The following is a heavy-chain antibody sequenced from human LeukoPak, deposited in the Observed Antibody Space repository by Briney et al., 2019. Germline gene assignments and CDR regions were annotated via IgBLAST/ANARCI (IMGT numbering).Heavy chain of an antibody. V-gene: IGHV1-69*06. CDR3: ARAGYSSSSRGYYYYYYYMDV. CDR2: IIPIFGTA. J-gene: IGHJ6*03. D-gene: IGHD6-6*01. CDR1: GGTFSSYA. Sequence: SVKVSCKASGGTFSSYAIGWVRQAPGQGLEWMGGIIPIFGTANYAQKFQGRVTITADKSTSTAYMELSSLRSEDTAVYYCARAGYSSSSRGYYYYYYYMDVWGKGTTVTVSS.